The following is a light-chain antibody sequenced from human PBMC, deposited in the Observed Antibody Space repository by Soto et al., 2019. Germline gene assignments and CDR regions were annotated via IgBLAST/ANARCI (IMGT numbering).Light chain of an antibody. J-gene: IGLJ2*01. CDR2: DTT. V-gene: IGLV7-46*01. CDR1: TGAVTSGHY. Sequence: QAVVTQEPSLTVSPGGTVTLTCGSSTGAVTSGHYPYWFQQKPGQAPRTLIYDTTNRHSWTPARFSGSLLGGKSALTLSGAQPEDEADYYCLLSYSGARVFGGGTKVTVL. CDR3: LLSYSGARV.